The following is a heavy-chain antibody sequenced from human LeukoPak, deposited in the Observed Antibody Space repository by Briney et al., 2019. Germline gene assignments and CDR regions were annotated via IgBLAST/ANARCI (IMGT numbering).Heavy chain of an antibody. D-gene: IGHD2-2*01. CDR3: AKVHSTRWSGYGLDV. CDR1: GLTFSSYA. J-gene: IGHJ6*02. V-gene: IGHV3-23*01. Sequence: GGSLRLSCAASGLTFSSYAMTWVRQAPGKGLEWVSAIDGSGLNTYYADSVMGRFIISRDNSKDTLYVQMKSLRAEDTAVYYCAKVHSTRWSGYGLDVWGQGTTVTVSS. CDR2: IDGSGLNT.